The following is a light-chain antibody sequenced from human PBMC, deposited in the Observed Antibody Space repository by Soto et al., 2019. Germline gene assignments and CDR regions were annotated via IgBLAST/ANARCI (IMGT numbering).Light chain of an antibody. CDR2: DVY. Sequence: QSALTQPASVSGSPGQSITISCTGTSSDVGGFNYVSWYQHHPGKAPKLLIFDVYSRPSGISNRFSGSKSGNTASLTISGLQAEDEADYYCSSYTTSSSYVFGAGTKVTV. V-gene: IGLV2-14*01. J-gene: IGLJ1*01. CDR3: SSYTTSSSYV. CDR1: SSDVGGFNY.